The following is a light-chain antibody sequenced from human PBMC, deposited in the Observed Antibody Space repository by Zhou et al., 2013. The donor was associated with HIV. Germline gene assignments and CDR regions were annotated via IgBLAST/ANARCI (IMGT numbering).Light chain of an antibody. V-gene: IGKV1-33*01. CDR2: DAS. CDR3: QQYDNLPPT. J-gene: IGKJ4*01. CDR1: QDISNY. Sequence: DIQMTQSPSSLSASVGDRVTITCQASQDISNYLNWYQQKPGKAPKLLIYDASNLETGVPSRFSGSGSGTDFTFTISSLQPEDIATYSCQQYDNLPPTFGGGTEGGDQT.